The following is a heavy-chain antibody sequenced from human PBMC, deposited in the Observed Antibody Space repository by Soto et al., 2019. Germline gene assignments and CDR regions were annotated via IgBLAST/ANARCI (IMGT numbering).Heavy chain of an antibody. J-gene: IGHJ6*02. V-gene: IGHV4-34*01. CDR2: INHSGST. CDR3: ASGMYGIVGGENASPSLEYYYYYGMDV. Sequence: QVQLQQWGAGLLKPSETLSLTCAVYGGSFSGYYWSWIRQPPGKGLEWIGEINHSGSTNYNPSLKSRVTISVETSKNKFSLKLSSVTAADTAVYYWASGMYGIVGGENASPSLEYYYYYGMDVWGQGTTVTVSS. CDR1: GGSFSGYY. D-gene: IGHD1-26*01.